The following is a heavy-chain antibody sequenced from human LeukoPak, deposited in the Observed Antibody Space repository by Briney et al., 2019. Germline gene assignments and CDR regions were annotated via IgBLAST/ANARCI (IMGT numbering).Heavy chain of an antibody. V-gene: IGHV3-66*01. J-gene: IGHJ4*02. CDR1: GFTVSSNY. CDR2: IYSGGST. CDR3: ARAPSSGWYVFFDY. D-gene: IGHD6-19*01. Sequence: GGSLRLSCAASGFTVSSNYMSWVRQAPGKGLEWVSVIYSGGSTYYADSVKGRFTISRDNSKNTLYLQMNSLRAEDTAVYYCARAPSSGWYVFFDYWGQGTLVTVSS.